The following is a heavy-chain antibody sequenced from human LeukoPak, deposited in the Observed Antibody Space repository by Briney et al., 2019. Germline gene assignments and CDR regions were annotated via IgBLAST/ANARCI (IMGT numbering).Heavy chain of an antibody. V-gene: IGHV1-3*03. CDR2: INAGNGNT. CDR1: GYTFTSYA. CDR3: ARQLSTIFGVVTNLASPLVY. J-gene: IGHJ4*02. Sequence: ASVKVSCKASGYTFTSYAMHWVRLAPGQRLEWMGWINAGNGNTKYSQEFQGRVTITRDTSASTAYMELSSLRSEDMAVYYCARQLSTIFGVVTNLASPLVYWGQGTLVTVSS. D-gene: IGHD3-3*01.